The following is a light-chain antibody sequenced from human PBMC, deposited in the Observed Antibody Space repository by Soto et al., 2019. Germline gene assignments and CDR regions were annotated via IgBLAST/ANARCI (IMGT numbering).Light chain of an antibody. Sequence: QPVLTQPPSVSGAPGQRVTISCTGSSSNIGAGYGVHWYQQLPGTAPKLLIYGNTNRPSGVPDRFSGSKSGTSASLAITGLQAEDEADYYCQSYDSSLSGPWVFGGWTKLTVL. CDR2: GNT. J-gene: IGLJ3*02. CDR1: SSNIGAGYG. CDR3: QSYDSSLSGPWV. V-gene: IGLV1-40*01.